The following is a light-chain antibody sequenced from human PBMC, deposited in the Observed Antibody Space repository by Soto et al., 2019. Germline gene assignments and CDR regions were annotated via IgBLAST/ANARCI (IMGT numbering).Light chain of an antibody. V-gene: IGLV2-14*01. Sequence: QSALTQPASVSGSPGQSITISCTGTSSDVGGYNYVSWYQQHPGKAPKLMIYDVSNRPSGVSNRFSGSKSGNTASLTISGLQAEDDADYYCSSYTSSSTPCVFGTGTKLTVL. J-gene: IGLJ1*01. CDR2: DVS. CDR1: SSDVGGYNY. CDR3: SSYTSSSTPCV.